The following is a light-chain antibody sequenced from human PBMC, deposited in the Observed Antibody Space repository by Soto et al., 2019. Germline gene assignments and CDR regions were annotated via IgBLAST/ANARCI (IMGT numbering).Light chain of an antibody. CDR2: RNN. CDR1: SSNIGSNY. Sequence: QSVLTQPPSASGTPGQRVTISCSGSSSNIGSNYVYWYQQLPGTAPKLLIYRNNQRPSEVPDRFSGSKSGTSASLAISGLRSEDEADYYCAAWEDSLSGPVFGGGTQLTVL. J-gene: IGLJ7*01. CDR3: AAWEDSLSGPV. V-gene: IGLV1-47*01.